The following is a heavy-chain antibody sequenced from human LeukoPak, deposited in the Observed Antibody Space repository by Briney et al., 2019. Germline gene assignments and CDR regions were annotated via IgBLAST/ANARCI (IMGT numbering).Heavy chain of an antibody. CDR3: ARGYSGTFYAEYYFDY. D-gene: IGHD1-26*01. CDR2: IYHSGSS. V-gene: IGHV4-39*07. Sequence: PSETLSLTCTVSGGSISSSSYYWGWIRQPPGKGLEWIGSIYHSGSSYYNPSLKSRVTISVDTSKNQFSLKLSSVTAADTAVYYCARGYSGTFYAEYYFDYWGQGTLVTVSS. CDR1: GGSISSSSYY. J-gene: IGHJ4*02.